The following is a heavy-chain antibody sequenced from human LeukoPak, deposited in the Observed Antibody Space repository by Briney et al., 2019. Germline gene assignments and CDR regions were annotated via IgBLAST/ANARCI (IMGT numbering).Heavy chain of an antibody. Sequence: ASVKVSCKASGYTFTSYGISWVRQAPGQGLEWMGWISAYNGNTNYAQKLQGRVTMTTDTSTSTAYMELRSLRSDDTAVYYCARISYYYDFGYFQHWGQGTLVTVSS. D-gene: IGHD3-3*01. J-gene: IGHJ1*01. CDR2: ISAYNGNT. CDR3: ARISYYYDFGYFQH. V-gene: IGHV1-18*01. CDR1: GYTFTSYG.